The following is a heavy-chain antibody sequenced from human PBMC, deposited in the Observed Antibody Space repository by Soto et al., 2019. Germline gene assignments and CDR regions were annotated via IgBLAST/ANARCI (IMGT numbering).Heavy chain of an antibody. CDR3: ATGYHYHDSSGYDKWDAFDI. V-gene: IGHV3-21*01. D-gene: IGHD3-22*01. CDR2: ISSSSSYI. CDR1: GFTFSSYS. J-gene: IGHJ3*02. Sequence: GGSLRLSCAASGFTFSSYSMNWVRQAPGKGLEWVSSISSSSSYIYYADSVKGRFTISRDNAKNSLYLQMNSLRAEDTAVYYCATGYHYHDSSGYDKWDAFDIWGQGTMVTVSS.